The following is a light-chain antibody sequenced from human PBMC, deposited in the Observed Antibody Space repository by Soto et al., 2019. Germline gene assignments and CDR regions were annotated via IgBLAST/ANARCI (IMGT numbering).Light chain of an antibody. CDR2: GAS. CDR1: QSINSE. V-gene: IGKV3-15*01. CDR3: QQGHNWPLT. J-gene: IGKJ2*01. Sequence: EIVMTQSPATLSLSPGERAALSCRASQSINSELAWYQQKPGQHPRLLIYGASTRATGVPARFTGSESGSEFTLTISGLQSEEFAVYYCQQGHNWPLTFGQGTRLEI.